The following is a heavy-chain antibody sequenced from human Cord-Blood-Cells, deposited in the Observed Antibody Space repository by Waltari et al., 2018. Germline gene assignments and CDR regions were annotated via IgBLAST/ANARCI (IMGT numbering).Heavy chain of an antibody. V-gene: IGHV3-21*01. CDR3: ATSIQTYYYDSSGYSPFDY. J-gene: IGHJ4*02. Sequence: GKGLEWVSSISSSSSYIYYADSVKGRFTISRDNAKNSLYLQMNSLRAEDTAVYYCATSIQTYYYDSSGYSPFDYWGQGTLVTVSS. D-gene: IGHD3-22*01. CDR2: ISSSSSYI.